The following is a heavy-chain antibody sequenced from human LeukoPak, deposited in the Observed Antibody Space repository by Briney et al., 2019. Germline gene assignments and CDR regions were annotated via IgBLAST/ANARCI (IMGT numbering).Heavy chain of an antibody. V-gene: IGHV4-39*07. CDR3: ASQYTSGLYKNEYFHH. CDR2: IYYSGNT. J-gene: IGHJ1*01. D-gene: IGHD6-19*01. Sequence: KPSEALSLTCTVSGGSISSSSYYWGWIRQPPGKGLEWIGSIYYSGNTYYNPSLKSRVTISVDTSKNQFSLKLSSVTAADTAVYYCASQYTSGLYKNEYFHHWGQGTLVTVSS. CDR1: GGSISSSSYY.